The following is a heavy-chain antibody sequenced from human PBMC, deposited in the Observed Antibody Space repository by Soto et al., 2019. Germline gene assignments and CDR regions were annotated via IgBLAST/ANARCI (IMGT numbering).Heavy chain of an antibody. J-gene: IGHJ4*02. D-gene: IGHD5-18*01. CDR1: GASISGGNYY. Sequence: TLSLTCSVSGASISGGNYYWTWIRQPPGKALEWIGCVSSGGSTFYNPSLQGQITISLDTSKNLFSLRLKSVSAADTAVYYCARRGGYSYGSPFAYWGQGALVTAPQ. V-gene: IGHV4-30-4*01. CDR2: VSSGGST. CDR3: ARRGGYSYGSPFAY.